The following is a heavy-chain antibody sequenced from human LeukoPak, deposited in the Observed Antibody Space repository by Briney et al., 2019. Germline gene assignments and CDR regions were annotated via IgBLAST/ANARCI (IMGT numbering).Heavy chain of an antibody. CDR2: IYYSGNA. CDR1: GGSISSGAYY. J-gene: IGHJ3*02. Sequence: SETLSLTCTVSGGSISSGAYYWSWIRQPPGKDLEWIGYIYYSGNAYYNPSLKPLVTISVDTSKNQFSLKLNSVTAADTAVYYCARDYAGAFDIWGQGTMVTVSS. CDR3: ARDYAGAFDI. V-gene: IGHV4-30-4*08. D-gene: IGHD4-17*01.